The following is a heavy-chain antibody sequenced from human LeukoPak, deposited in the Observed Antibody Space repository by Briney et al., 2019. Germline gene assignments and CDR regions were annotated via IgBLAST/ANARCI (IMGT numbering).Heavy chain of an antibody. D-gene: IGHD4-23*01. CDR3: ARGGYGGNLDY. V-gene: IGHV4-59*11. J-gene: IGHJ4*02. CDR2: IYYSGST. Sequence: PSETLSLTCTVSGGFISSHYWSWIRQPPGKGLEWIGYIYYSGSTNYNPSLKSRVTISVDTSKNQFSLKLNSVTAADTAVYYCARGGYGGNLDYWGQGTLVTVSS. CDR1: GGFISSHY.